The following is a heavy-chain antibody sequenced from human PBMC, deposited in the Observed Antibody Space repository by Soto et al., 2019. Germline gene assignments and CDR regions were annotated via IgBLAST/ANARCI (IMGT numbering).Heavy chain of an antibody. V-gene: IGHV1-18*04. D-gene: IGHD3-3*01. J-gene: IGHJ6*02. CDR3: ARDLVCGDFLNHAYGMDC. Sequence: GSVKVSCKASGYTFTSYGISWVRQAPGQGLEWMGWISAYNGNTNYAQKLQGRVTMTTDTSTSTAYMELRSLRSDDTAVYYCARDLVCGDFLNHAYGMDCWGQGTTVTV. CDR1: GYTFTSYG. CDR2: ISAYNGNT.